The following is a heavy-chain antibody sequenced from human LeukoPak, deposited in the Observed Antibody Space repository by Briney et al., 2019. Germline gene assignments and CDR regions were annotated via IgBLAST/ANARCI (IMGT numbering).Heavy chain of an antibody. D-gene: IGHD2-15*01. CDR1: GYSFTSYW. CDR3: ARSRDLGYCSGGSCRGAFDI. CDR2: IYPGDSDT. Sequence: GESLKISCKGSGYSFTSYWIGWVRQMPGKGLEWMGIIYPGDSDTRYSPSFQGQVTISADKSISTAYLQWSSLKASDTAMYYCARSRDLGYCSGGSCRGAFDIWGQGTMVTVSS. J-gene: IGHJ3*02. V-gene: IGHV5-51*01.